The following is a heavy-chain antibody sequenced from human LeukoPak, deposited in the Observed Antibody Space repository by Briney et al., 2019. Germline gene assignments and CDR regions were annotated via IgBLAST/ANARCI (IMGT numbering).Heavy chain of an antibody. J-gene: IGHJ4*02. Sequence: GGSLRLSCAASGFTFSNYAMSWVRQAPGKGLEWVSAVTATGGTTYYAASVKGRFTISRDNSKNTLFLQMNSLRAEDTAVYYCATRYSGSYLGYWGQGTLVTVSS. CDR3: ATRYSGSYLGY. V-gene: IGHV3-23*01. CDR2: VTATGGTT. D-gene: IGHD1-26*01. CDR1: GFTFSNYA.